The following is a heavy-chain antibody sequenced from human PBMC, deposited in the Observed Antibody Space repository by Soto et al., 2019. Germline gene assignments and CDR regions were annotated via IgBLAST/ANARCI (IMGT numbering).Heavy chain of an antibody. J-gene: IGHJ6*02. V-gene: IGHV2-26*01. CDR1: GFSLTNGRMG. CDR2: FFSDAER. CDR3: ARMDGDYSYYGLDV. D-gene: IGHD4-17*01. Sequence: SGPTLVNPIETLTLTCSVSGFSLTNGRMGVSWIRQPPGKALEWLAHFFSDAERSYSTSMQSRLNMYKDSSGSQVVLTMTSMAPADTATYFWARMDGDYSYYGLDVWGHGIAVTVSS.